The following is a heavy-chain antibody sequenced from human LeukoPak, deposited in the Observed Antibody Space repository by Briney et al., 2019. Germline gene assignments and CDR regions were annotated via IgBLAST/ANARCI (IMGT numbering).Heavy chain of an antibody. CDR3: ATGAVGATTGVDY. Sequence: ASVKVSCKASGYTFTDYCMHWVQQAPGKGLEWMGRVDPEDGETIYAEKFQGRVTITADTSTDTAYMELSSLRSEDTAVYYCATGAVGATTGVDYWGQGTLVTVSS. CDR2: VDPEDGET. D-gene: IGHD1-26*01. CDR1: GYTFTDYC. J-gene: IGHJ4*02. V-gene: IGHV1-69-2*01.